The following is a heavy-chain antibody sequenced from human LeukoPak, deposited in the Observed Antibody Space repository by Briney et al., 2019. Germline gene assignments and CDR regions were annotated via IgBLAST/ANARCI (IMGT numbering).Heavy chain of an antibody. D-gene: IGHD3-10*01. CDR1: GYTFTSYD. J-gene: IGHJ6*03. Sequence: ASVKVSCKASGYTFTSYDINWVRQANGQGLEWMGWMNPNSGNTGYAQKFQGRVTMTRNTSISTAYMELSSLRSEDTAVYYCASWNYGSGSYSGYMDVWGKGTTVTVSS. CDR3: ASWNYGSGSYSGYMDV. V-gene: IGHV1-8*01. CDR2: MNPNSGNT.